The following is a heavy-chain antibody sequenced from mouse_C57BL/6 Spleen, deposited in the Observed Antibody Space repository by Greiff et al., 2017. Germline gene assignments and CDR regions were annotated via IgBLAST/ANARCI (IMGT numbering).Heavy chain of an antibody. CDR3: VRQGGGSFHESYFDV. CDR1: GFSFNTYA. J-gene: IGHJ1*03. D-gene: IGHD1-1*02. Sequence: EVKLVESGGGLVQPKGSLKLSCAASGFSFNTYAMNWVRQAPGKGLEWVARIRSKSNNYATYYADSVKDSFTISRDDSERMLYLQLNNLTTEDTAMYYCVRQGGGSFHESYFDVWGTGTTVTGSA. CDR2: IRSKSNNYAT. V-gene: IGHV10-1*01.